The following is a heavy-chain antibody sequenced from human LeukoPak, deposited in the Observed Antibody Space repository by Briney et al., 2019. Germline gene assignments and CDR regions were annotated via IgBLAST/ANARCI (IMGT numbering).Heavy chain of an antibody. D-gene: IGHD3-22*01. CDR1: GYSISSGYY. CDR2: IYHSGST. Sequence: SETLSLTCTVSGYSISSGYYWGWIRQPPGKGREWIGSIYHSGSTYYNPSLKSRVTISVDTSKNQFSLKLSSVTAADTAVYYCAREGYYYDSSGYRGDFDYWGQGTLVTVSS. V-gene: IGHV4-38-2*02. J-gene: IGHJ4*02. CDR3: AREGYYYDSSGYRGDFDY.